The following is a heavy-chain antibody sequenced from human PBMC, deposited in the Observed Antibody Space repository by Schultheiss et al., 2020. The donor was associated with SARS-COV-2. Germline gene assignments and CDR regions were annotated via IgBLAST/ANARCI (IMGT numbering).Heavy chain of an antibody. J-gene: IGHJ4*02. V-gene: IGHV3-23*01. CDR2: ISGSGGST. CDR1: GFTFSSYA. Sequence: GGSLRLSCAASGFTFSSYAMSWVRQAPGKGLEWVSAISGSGGSTYYAESVKGRFTISRDNSKNTLYLQMNSLRAEDTAVYYCAKVGAAQLGTKRTRNDYWGQGTLVTVSS. CDR3: AKVGAAQLGTKRTRNDY. D-gene: IGHD1-26*01.